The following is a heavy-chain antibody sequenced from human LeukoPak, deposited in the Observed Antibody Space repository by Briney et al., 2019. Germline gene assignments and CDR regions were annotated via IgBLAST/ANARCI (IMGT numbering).Heavy chain of an antibody. J-gene: IGHJ4*02. CDR2: ISAYNGYT. V-gene: IGHV1-18*01. D-gene: IGHD6-13*01. CDR3: ARDHGDSSSWYLAFDY. Sequence: ASVKVSCKASGYTLTSFGISRVRQAPGQGLEWMGWISAYNGYTNSAQKFQGRVTMTADTFTGTAYMELRSLRSDDSAVYYCARDHGDSSSWYLAFDYWGQGTLVTVSS. CDR1: GYTLTSFG.